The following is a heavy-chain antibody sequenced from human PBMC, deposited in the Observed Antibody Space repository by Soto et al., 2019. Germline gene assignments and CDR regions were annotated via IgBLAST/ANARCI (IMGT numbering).Heavy chain of an antibody. J-gene: IGHJ5*02. Sequence: QVQLVQSGAEVKKPGASVKVSCKASGNLFIHQSIHWVRQAPGQRREWMGWINADNGYTKYSEKFQGRVTITWDTSATTAYMDLSRLNSEDTAMYYCVRGKEAGIWFDPWGQGTLVTVSS. V-gene: IGHV1-3*01. CDR1: GNLFIHQS. D-gene: IGHD1-26*01. CDR3: VRGKEAGIWFDP. CDR2: INADNGYT.